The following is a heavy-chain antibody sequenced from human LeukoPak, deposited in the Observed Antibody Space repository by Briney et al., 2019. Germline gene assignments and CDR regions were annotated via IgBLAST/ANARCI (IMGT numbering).Heavy chain of an antibody. CDR1: GFTFSSYG. CDR2: IGGGGGST. J-gene: IGHJ4*02. D-gene: IGHD4-17*01. CDR3: AKVDGNYGRLSFDY. Sequence: PWGSLRLSCAASGFTFSSYGMSWVRQAPGQGLEWVSSIGGGGGSTSYADSVKGRFTISRDNSKNTLYLQMNSLRAEDTAVYYCAKVDGNYGRLSFDYWGQGTLVTVSS. V-gene: IGHV3-23*01.